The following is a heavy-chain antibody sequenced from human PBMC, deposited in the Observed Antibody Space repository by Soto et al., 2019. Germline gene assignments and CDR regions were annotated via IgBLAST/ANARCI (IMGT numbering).Heavy chain of an antibody. J-gene: IGHJ2*01. V-gene: IGHV3-7*03. D-gene: IGHD2-21*02. CDR2: IRQDGGDK. Sequence: EVQLVESGGGLVQPGGSLRLSCVASGFTFSNYWMGWVRQAPGKGLEWVANIRQDGGDKRDLDSVKGRFTISRDNAQHSLYLQMNSLRAEDTAVYYCARIDCGGNCYSRSWYFDIWGRGTLVAVSS. CDR3: ARIDCGGNCYSRSWYFDI. CDR1: GFTFSNYW.